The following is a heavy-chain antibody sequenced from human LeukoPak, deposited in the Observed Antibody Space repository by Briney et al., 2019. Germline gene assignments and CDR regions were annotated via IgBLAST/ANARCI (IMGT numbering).Heavy chain of an antibody. Sequence: GGSLRLSCAASGFTFSSYWMSWVRQAPGKGLEWVANIKQDGSEKYYVDSVKGRFTVSRDNAKNSLYLRMNSLRAEDTAVYYCARHPPRTSYYGSGSYPNYYMDVWGKGTTVTVSS. V-gene: IGHV3-7*01. CDR2: IKQDGSEK. CDR3: ARHPPRTSYYGSGSYPNYYMDV. CDR1: GFTFSSYW. D-gene: IGHD3-10*01. J-gene: IGHJ6*03.